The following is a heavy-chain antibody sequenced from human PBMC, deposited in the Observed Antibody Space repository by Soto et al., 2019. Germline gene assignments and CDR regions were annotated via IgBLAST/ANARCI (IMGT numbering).Heavy chain of an antibody. CDR2: ITSSSSII. V-gene: IGHV3-48*02. CDR3: ARESRSHWYLDY. CDR1: GFTFNSYS. J-gene: IGHJ4*02. Sequence: VQLVESGGGSVQPGGSLRLSCAASGFTFNSYSMNWVRQAPGKGLEWLSYITSSSSIIYYADSVKGRFTISRDNAKNSLYLQMNSLRDEDTAVYYCARESRSHWYLDYWGQGTLVTVSS. D-gene: IGHD6-19*01.